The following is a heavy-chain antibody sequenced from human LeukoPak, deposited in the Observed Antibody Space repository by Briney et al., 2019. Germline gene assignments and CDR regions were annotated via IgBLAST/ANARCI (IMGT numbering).Heavy chain of an antibody. CDR2: IKEDGSAT. V-gene: IGHV3-7*01. Sequence: PGGSLRLSCAASGFTFSTYWMTWVRQAPGKGPEWVANIKEDGSATYYVDSVKGRFTISRDNAKKSLYLQMNSLRAEDTAVYYCARDRRELWGSNYYYGMDVWGQGTTVTVSS. CDR1: GFTFSTYW. CDR3: ARDRRELWGSNYYYGMDV. D-gene: IGHD1-26*01. J-gene: IGHJ6*02.